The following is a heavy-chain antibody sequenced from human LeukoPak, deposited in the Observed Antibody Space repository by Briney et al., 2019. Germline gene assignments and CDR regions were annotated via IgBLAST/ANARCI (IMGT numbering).Heavy chain of an antibody. CDR1: GFTFSDYW. V-gene: IGHV3-74*01. CDR3: AREGALGYGHYTYDY. Sequence: GGSLRLSCAASGFTFSDYWMHWVRQAPGKGLVWVSRINSDGRNIRYADSVRGRFTISRDNAKNTLYLQMNSQTPEDTAVYYCAREGALGYGHYTYDYWGQGTLVTVSS. D-gene: IGHD4-17*01. CDR2: INSDGRNI. J-gene: IGHJ4*02.